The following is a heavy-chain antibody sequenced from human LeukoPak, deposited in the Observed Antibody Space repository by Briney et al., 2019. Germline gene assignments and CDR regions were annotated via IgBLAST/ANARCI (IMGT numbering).Heavy chain of an antibody. J-gene: IGHJ4*02. CDR2: SNAGNGNT. CDR1: GYTFTSYA. V-gene: IGHV1-3*02. Sequence: ASVKVSCKASGYTFTSYAMHWVRQAPGQRLEWMGWSNAGNGNTKYSQEFQGRVTITRDTSASTAYMELSSLRSEDTAVYYCATWRLRGDPKSYFDYWGQGTLVTVSS. CDR3: ATWRLRGDPKSYFDY. D-gene: IGHD3-10*01.